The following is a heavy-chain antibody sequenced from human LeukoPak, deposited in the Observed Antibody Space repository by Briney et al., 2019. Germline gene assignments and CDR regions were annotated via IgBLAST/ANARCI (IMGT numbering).Heavy chain of an antibody. Sequence: SVKVSCKASGYTFTSHDITWVRQAPGQGLEWMGRIIPILGIANYAQKFQGRVTITADKSTSTAYMELSSLRSEDTAVYYCARDSSLTSGSYHRAWGQGTLVTVSS. CDR3: ARDSSLTSGSYHRA. CDR1: GYTFTSHD. J-gene: IGHJ5*02. D-gene: IGHD3-10*01. V-gene: IGHV1-69*04. CDR2: IIPILGIA.